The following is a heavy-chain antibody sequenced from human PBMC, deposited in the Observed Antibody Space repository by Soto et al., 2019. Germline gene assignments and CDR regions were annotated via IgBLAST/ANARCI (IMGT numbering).Heavy chain of an antibody. CDR2: IKRKIDGEAT. J-gene: IGHJ6*02. CDR3: TTGSVEGV. CDR1: GFSFSNAW. Sequence: EVQLVESGGGLVKPGGSLRLSCAASGFSFSNAWMNWVRQAPGKGLEWVGRIKRKIDGEATDYAAPVKGRFTVSRDDSKSALYLHRNSLKGDDTAVYYCTTGSVEGVWGQGTTVTVSS. V-gene: IGHV3-15*07. D-gene: IGHD2-15*01.